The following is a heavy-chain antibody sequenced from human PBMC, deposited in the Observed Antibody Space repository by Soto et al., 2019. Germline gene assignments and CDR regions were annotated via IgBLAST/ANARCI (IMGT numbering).Heavy chain of an antibody. CDR2: IKAYSGNT. Sequence: QLQLLQSGAEAKKPGASVKVSCKASGYTFPTSTITWVRQAPGQGLEWMGWIKAYSGNTNYAQKLQGRVTMTTGTTTNTAYMELRGLPTDGTAIYYCAIGDCGDDDYWGQGPLVTFSS. J-gene: IGHJ4*02. CDR1: GYTFPTST. D-gene: IGHD4-17*01. CDR3: AIGDCGDDDY. V-gene: IGHV1-18*01.